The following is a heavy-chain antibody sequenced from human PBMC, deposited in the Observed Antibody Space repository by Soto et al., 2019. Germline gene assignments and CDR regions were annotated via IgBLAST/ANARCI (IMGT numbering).Heavy chain of an antibody. CDR3: ARVNTIFGVVNHRGWFDP. CDR1: GGSISSYY. V-gene: IGHV4-59*01. J-gene: IGHJ5*02. D-gene: IGHD3-3*01. CDR2: IYYSGST. Sequence: NPSETLSLTCTVSGGSISSYYWSWIRQPPGKGLEWIGYIYYSGSTNYNPSLKSRVTISVDTSKNQFSLKLSSVTAADTAVYYCARVNTIFGVVNHRGWFDPWGQGTLVTVSS.